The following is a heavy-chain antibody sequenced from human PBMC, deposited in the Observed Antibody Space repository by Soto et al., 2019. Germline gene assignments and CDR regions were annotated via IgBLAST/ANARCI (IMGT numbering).Heavy chain of an antibody. J-gene: IGHJ4*02. CDR2: IGARGSSI. D-gene: IGHD5-18*01. Sequence: EVQLLESGGGLVQPGGSLRLSCAASGITFSNYALSWVRQAPGKGLEWVSGIGARGSSIYYADSVKGRFTISRDNSKNSLSLQMNSLRADDTAVYYCAKEYGGGTSTVTSYFDYWGQGTLVTVSS. V-gene: IGHV3-23*01. CDR3: AKEYGGGTSTVTSYFDY. CDR1: GITFSNYA.